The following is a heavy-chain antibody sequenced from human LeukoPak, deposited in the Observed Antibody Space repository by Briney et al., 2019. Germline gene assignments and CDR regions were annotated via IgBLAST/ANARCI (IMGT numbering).Heavy chain of an antibody. D-gene: IGHD4-17*01. CDR3: ARGGTTVTPGLLWFDP. CDR2: IYYSGST. J-gene: IGHJ5*02. V-gene: IGHV4-59*11. Sequence: SETLSLTCSVSGGSISSHYWSWIRQPPGKGLEWIGYIYYSGSTKYNPSLKSRVTISVDTSKNQFSLKLSSVTAADTAVYYCARGGTTVTPGLLWFDPWGQGTLVTVSA. CDR1: GGSISSHY.